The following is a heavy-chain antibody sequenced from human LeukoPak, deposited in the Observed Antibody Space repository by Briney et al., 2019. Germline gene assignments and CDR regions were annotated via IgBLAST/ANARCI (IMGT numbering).Heavy chain of an antibody. Sequence: GGSLRLSCAASGFTFSSYWMSWVRQAPGKGLEWVANIKQDGSEKYYVDSVKGRFTISRDNAKNSLYLQMNSLRAEDTAVYYCARGYAIFGVVTPMDYWGQGTLVTVSS. J-gene: IGHJ4*02. D-gene: IGHD3-3*01. CDR2: IKQDGSEK. CDR3: ARGYAIFGVVTPMDY. CDR1: GFTFSSYW. V-gene: IGHV3-7*01.